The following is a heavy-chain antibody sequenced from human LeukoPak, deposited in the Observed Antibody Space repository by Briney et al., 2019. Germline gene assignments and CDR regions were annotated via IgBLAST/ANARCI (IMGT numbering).Heavy chain of an antibody. CDR2: IYYSGST. J-gene: IGHJ4*02. CDR3: ARRSSGSYYTFDY. CDR1: GCSISSYY. D-gene: IGHD3-10*01. Sequence: SETLSLTCTVSGCSISSYYWSWIRQPPGKGLEWIGYIYYSGSTNYNPSLKSRVTISVDTSKTQFSLKLRSVTAADTAVYHCARRSSGSYYTFDYWGQGTLVTVSS. V-gene: IGHV4-59*08.